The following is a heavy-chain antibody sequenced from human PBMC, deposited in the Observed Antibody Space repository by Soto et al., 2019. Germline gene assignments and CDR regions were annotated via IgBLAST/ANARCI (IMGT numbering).Heavy chain of an antibody. V-gene: IGHV3-53*01. Sequence: VGSLRLSSAASGFTVRSKYMNWVRQAPGKGLEWVSIIWSAGLTYYGDSVKGRFTISRDNSKNTLYLQMNSLSAEDTAVYYCAKRVAYSSSSAYFDYWAQGTLVTVSS. CDR3: AKRVAYSSSSAYFDY. D-gene: IGHD6-6*01. J-gene: IGHJ4*02. CDR2: IWSAGLT. CDR1: GFTVRSKY.